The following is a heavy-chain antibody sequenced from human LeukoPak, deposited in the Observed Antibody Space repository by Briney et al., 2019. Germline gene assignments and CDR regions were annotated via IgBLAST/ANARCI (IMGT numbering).Heavy chain of an antibody. V-gene: IGHV3-23*01. J-gene: IGHJ4*02. Sequence: PGGSLRLSCAASGFTFSSYAMSWVRQAPGKGLEWVSAISGSGGSTYYADSVEGRFTISRDNSKNTLYPQMNSLRAEDTAVYYCAKDQSGYCSSTSCWYDYWGQGTLVTVSS. CDR2: ISGSGGST. CDR3: AKDQSGYCSSTSCWYDY. CDR1: GFTFSSYA. D-gene: IGHD2-2*01.